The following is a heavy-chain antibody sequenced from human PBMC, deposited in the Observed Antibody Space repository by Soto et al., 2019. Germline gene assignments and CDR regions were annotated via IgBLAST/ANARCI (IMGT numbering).Heavy chain of an antibody. Sequence: PSETLSLTCTVSGGSIISYYWSWILQPPWKGLEWIGEINHSGSTNYNPSLKSRVTFSVDTSRNQFSLKLSSVTAADTAVYYCARGRRTAVTIDYWGQGTLVTVSS. D-gene: IGHD4-17*01. CDR3: ARGRRTAVTIDY. V-gene: IGHV4-34*01. J-gene: IGHJ4*02. CDR2: INHSGST. CDR1: GGSIISYY.